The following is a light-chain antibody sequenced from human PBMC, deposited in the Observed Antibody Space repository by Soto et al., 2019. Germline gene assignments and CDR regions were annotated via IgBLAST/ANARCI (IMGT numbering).Light chain of an antibody. Sequence: QPVLTQPRSVSGSPGQSITLSCDGSTSDVGAYNLVSWYQQHPGEAPKLMIYDVIKRPSGVPYRFSGSKSGNTASLTISGLQADDEADYYCCSYAGNFIWVFGGGTQLTVL. CDR3: CSYAGNFIWV. V-gene: IGLV2-11*01. CDR1: TSDVGAYNL. J-gene: IGLJ3*02. CDR2: DVI.